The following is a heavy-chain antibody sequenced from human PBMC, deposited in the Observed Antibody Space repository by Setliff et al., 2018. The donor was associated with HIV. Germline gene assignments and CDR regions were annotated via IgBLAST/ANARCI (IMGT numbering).Heavy chain of an antibody. D-gene: IGHD2-2*01. V-gene: IGHV4-4*02. J-gene: IGHJ6*02. Sequence: PSETLSLTCAVSGGSISSSNWWSWVRQPPGKGLEWIGEIYHSGTTNYNPSLESRVTISVDTSKNQFSLKLSSVTAADAAVYYCGTAMYYYYGLDVWGQGIRVTVSS. CDR1: GGSISSSNW. CDR2: IYHSGTT. CDR3: GTAMYYYYGLDV.